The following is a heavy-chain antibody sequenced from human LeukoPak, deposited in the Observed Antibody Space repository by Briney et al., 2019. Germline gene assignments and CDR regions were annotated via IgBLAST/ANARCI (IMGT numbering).Heavy chain of an antibody. D-gene: IGHD1-26*01. CDR3: AKAQRGYFDY. CDR1: GFTFSSYG. Sequence: GESLKISCAASGFTFSSYGMHWVRQAPGKGLEWVAFIRYDGSNKYYADSVKGRFTISRDNSKNTLYLQMNSLRAEDTAVYYCAKAQRGYFDYWGQGTLVTVSS. CDR2: IRYDGSNK. J-gene: IGHJ4*02. V-gene: IGHV3-30*02.